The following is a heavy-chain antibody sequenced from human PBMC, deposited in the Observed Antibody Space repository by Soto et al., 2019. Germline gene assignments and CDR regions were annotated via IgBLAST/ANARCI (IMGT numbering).Heavy chain of an antibody. Sequence: QVQLVQSGAEVKKPGASVKVSCKASGYTFTTSDINWVRQASGQGLEWMGWMNPNSDNTRYAQKFQGRVTMTKNTSISTAYMELSSLTSEDTAVYYCARGLRDSGGKQYLQHWGQGTLVTVSS. CDR2: MNPNSDNT. CDR1: GYTFTTSD. J-gene: IGHJ1*01. V-gene: IGHV1-8*02. D-gene: IGHD6-19*01. CDR3: ARGLRDSGGKQYLQH.